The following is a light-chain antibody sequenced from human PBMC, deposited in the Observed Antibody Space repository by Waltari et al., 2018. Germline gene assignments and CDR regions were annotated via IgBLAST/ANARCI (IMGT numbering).Light chain of an antibody. CDR1: SAHSSNI. CDR2: VTSDGSH. V-gene: IGLV4-69*01. CDR3: QTGGHGTWV. Sequence: QLVLTQSPSASASLGASVKLTCTLSSAHSSNIIASNQQQPEKGPRYLMKVTSDGSHSKGAEIPDRFSGSSSGAERYLTISSLQSEDEADYYCQTGGHGTWVFGGGTKLTVL. J-gene: IGLJ3*02.